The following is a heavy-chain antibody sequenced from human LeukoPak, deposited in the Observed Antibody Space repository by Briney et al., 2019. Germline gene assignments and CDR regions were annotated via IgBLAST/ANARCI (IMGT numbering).Heavy chain of an antibody. CDR2: ISAYNGNT. Sequence: ASVKVSCKASGYTFTSYGISWVRQAPGQGLEWMGWISAYNGNTNYAQKLQGRVTMTTDTSTSTAYMELRSLRSEDTAVYYCATDRDGYNLGPFDPWGQGTLVTVSS. J-gene: IGHJ5*02. CDR1: GYTFTSYG. V-gene: IGHV1-18*01. CDR3: ATDRDGYNLGPFDP. D-gene: IGHD5-24*01.